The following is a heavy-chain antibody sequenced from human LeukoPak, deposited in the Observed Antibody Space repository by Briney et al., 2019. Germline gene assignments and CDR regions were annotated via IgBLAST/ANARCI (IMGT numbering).Heavy chain of an antibody. J-gene: IGHJ4*02. V-gene: IGHV1-69*01. CDR2: IIPIFGTA. D-gene: IGHD5-18*01. Sequence: GSSVKVSCKASGGTFSSYAISWVRQAPGQGLEWMGGIIPIFGTANYAQKFQGRVTITADESTSTAYMELSSLRSDDTAVYYCASGGYSYGYEDYFDYWGQGTLVTVSS. CDR1: GGTFSSYA. CDR3: ASGGYSYGYEDYFDY.